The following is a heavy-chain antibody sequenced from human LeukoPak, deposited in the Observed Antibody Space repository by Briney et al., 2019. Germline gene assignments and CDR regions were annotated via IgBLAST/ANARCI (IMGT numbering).Heavy chain of an antibody. J-gene: IGHJ3*02. Sequence: PGGSLRLSCAASGFTFSSYAMSWVRQAPGKGLEWVSAISGSGGSTYYADSVKGRFTISRDNSKNTLYLQMNSLTAEDTAVYFCVRGAHVVVPAAIIGAFDIWGQGTMVTVSS. D-gene: IGHD2-2*02. CDR3: VRGAHVVVPAAIIGAFDI. CDR2: ISGSGGST. CDR1: GFTFSSYA. V-gene: IGHV3-23*01.